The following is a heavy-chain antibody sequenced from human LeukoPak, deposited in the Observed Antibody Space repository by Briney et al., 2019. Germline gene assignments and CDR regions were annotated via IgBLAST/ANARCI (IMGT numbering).Heavy chain of an antibody. J-gene: IGHJ4*02. D-gene: IGHD3-9*01. Sequence: ASVKVSCKASGSTFSSYAISWVRQAPGQGLEWMGGIIPIFGTANYAQKFQGRVTITTDESTSTAYMELSSLRSEDTAVYYCARVYQAAGYYEGIYYFDYWGQGTLVTVSS. CDR1: GSTFSSYA. CDR2: IIPIFGTA. CDR3: ARVYQAAGYYEGIYYFDY. V-gene: IGHV1-69*05.